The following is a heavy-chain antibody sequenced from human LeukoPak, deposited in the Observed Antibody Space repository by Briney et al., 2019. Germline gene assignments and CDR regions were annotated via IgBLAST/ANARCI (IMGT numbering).Heavy chain of an antibody. CDR2: IYYSGST. CDR3: ASKQKGYCTNGVCSDYYYGMDV. Sequence: SETLSLTCTVSGGSIRSGDYYWSWIRQPPGKGLEWIGYIYYSGSTYYNPSLKSRVTISVDTSKNQFSLKLSSVTAADTAVYYCASKQKGYCTNGVCSDYYYGMDVWGQGTTVTVSS. V-gene: IGHV4-30-4*01. J-gene: IGHJ6*02. D-gene: IGHD2-8*01. CDR1: GGSIRSGDYY.